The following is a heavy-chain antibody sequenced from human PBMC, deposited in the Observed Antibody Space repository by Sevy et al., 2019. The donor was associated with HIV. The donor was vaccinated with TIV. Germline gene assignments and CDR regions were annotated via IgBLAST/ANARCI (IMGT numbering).Heavy chain of an antibody. V-gene: IGHV3-11*01. D-gene: IGHD2-21*01. CDR1: GFIFSDYY. J-gene: IGHJ4*02. Sequence: GGSLRLSCSGSGFIFSDYYMSWIRQAPGKGLEWVSYISGSGITYYADSVEGGFTISRVNAWNSVYLQMNGLRADDTAVEYCGGDPLLGIAGEVARGGYWGQGALVTVSS. CDR3: GGDPLLGIAGEVARGGY. CDR2: ISGSGIT.